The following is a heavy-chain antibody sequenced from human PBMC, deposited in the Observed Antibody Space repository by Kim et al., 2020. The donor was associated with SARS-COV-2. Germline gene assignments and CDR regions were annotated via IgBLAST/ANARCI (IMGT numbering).Heavy chain of an antibody. J-gene: IGHJ3*02. V-gene: IGHV3-48*03. Sequence: YYADSVKGRFTISRDNAKNSLYLQMNSLRAEDTAVYYCARLSGVVGAFDIWGQGTMVTVSS. D-gene: IGHD2-2*01. CDR3: ARLSGVVGAFDI.